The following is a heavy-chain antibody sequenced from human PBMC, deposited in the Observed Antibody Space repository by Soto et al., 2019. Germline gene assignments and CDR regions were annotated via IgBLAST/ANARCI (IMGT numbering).Heavy chain of an antibody. CDR2: IVVGSGNT. CDR1: GFTFTSSA. Sequence: SVKVSCKASGFTFTSSAVQWVRQVRGQRLEWIGWIVVGSGNTNYAQKFQERVTITRDMSTSTAYMELSSLRSEDTAVYYCAADYYDSSGYLWGEGFACWGQGTLVTVSS. J-gene: IGHJ4*02. CDR3: AADYYDSSGYLWGEGFAC. V-gene: IGHV1-58*01. D-gene: IGHD3-22*01.